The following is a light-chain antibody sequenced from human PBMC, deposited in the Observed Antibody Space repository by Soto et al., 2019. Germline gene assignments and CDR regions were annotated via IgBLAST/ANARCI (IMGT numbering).Light chain of an antibody. CDR3: CSYAGRYSYV. CDR2: DVI. V-gene: IGLV2-11*01. Sequence: QSALTLPRSVSGSPGQSVTISCTGTSSDVGGYNFVSWYQQHPGKAPKLMIYDVIKRPSGVPDRFSGSKSDNTASLTISGLQAEDEADYYCCSYAGRYSYVFGTGTKLTVL. J-gene: IGLJ1*01. CDR1: SSDVGGYNF.